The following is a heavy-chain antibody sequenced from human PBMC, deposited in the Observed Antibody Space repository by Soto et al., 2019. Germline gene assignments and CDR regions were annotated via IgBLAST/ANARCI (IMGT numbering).Heavy chain of an antibody. J-gene: IGHJ4*02. Sequence: GGSLRLSCAASGFTFSSYSMSWVRQAPGKGLEWVSSISGIGGDTYYADSVKGRFTISRDNSQNTLYLQMNSLRAEDTAVYYCAKGSGSGDGTPADSWGQGTLVTVSS. CDR1: GFTFSSYS. CDR3: AKGSGSGDGTPADS. V-gene: IGHV3-23*01. D-gene: IGHD2-15*01. CDR2: ISGIGGDT.